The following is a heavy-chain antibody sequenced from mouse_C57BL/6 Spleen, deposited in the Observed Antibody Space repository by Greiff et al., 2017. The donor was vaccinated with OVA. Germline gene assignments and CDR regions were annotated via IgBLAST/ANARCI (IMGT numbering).Heavy chain of an antibody. CDR3: ARDRGNPFYFDY. Sequence: EVKVVESEGGLVQPGSSMKLSCTASGFTFSDYYMAWVRQVPEKGLEWVANINYDGSSTYYLDSLKSRFIISRDNAKNILYLQMSSLKSEDTATYYCARDRGNPFYFDYWGQGTTLTVSS. J-gene: IGHJ2*01. V-gene: IGHV5-16*01. CDR2: INYDGSST. D-gene: IGHD3-1*01. CDR1: GFTFSDYY.